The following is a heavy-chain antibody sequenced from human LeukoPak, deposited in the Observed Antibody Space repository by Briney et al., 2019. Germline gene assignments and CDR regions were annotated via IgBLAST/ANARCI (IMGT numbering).Heavy chain of an antibody. Sequence: GGSLRLSCAASGFTFSSYAMSWVRQAPGKGLEWVSAISGSGGSTYYADSVKGRFTISRDNSKNTLYLQMNSLRAEDTAVYYCARDSLPVTTSEFDYWGQGTLVTVSS. CDR3: ARDSLPVTTSEFDY. J-gene: IGHJ4*02. CDR2: ISGSGGST. CDR1: GFTFSSYA. V-gene: IGHV3-23*01. D-gene: IGHD4-17*01.